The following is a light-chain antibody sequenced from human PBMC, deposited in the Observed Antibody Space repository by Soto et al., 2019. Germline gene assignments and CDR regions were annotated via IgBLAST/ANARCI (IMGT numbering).Light chain of an antibody. CDR2: DVS. CDR3: TSFTSRHTYV. CDR1: SSDVGGYNY. V-gene: IGLV2-14*03. J-gene: IGLJ1*01. Sequence: QSALTQPASVSGSPGQSITISCTGTSSDVGGYNYVSWCQQHPDKAPRLMIYDVSNRPSGVSDRFSGSKSGDTASLTISGLQAKDEADYYCTSFTSRHTYVFGTGTKVTVL.